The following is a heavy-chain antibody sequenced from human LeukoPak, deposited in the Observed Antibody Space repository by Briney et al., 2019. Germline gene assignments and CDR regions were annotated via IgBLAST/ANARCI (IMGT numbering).Heavy chain of an antibody. V-gene: IGHV3-21*01. CDR3: ARDSWQWLAENWFDP. Sequence: GGSLRLSCAASGFTFSSYSMNWVRQAPGKVLEWVSSISSSSRYKYYAYSVKGRLTISRDNAKNSLYLQMNSLRAEDTAVYYCARDSWQWLAENWFDPWGQGTLVTVSS. CDR1: GFTFSSYS. D-gene: IGHD6-19*01. CDR2: ISSSSRYK. J-gene: IGHJ5*02.